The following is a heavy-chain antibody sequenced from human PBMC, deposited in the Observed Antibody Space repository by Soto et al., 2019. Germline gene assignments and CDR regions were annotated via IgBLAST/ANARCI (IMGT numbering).Heavy chain of an antibody. CDR1: GGSFSSYT. J-gene: IGHJ3*02. CDR2: IIPILGIA. Sequence: GASVKVSCKACGGSFSSYTISWVRQAPGQGLEWMGRIIPILGIANYAQKFQGRVTITAHKSTSTAYMELSSLISEDTAVYYCAATTSGDSIDPRKNAFDIWGQGTMVTVSS. CDR3: AATTSGDSIDPRKNAFDI. D-gene: IGHD2-15*01. V-gene: IGHV1-69*02.